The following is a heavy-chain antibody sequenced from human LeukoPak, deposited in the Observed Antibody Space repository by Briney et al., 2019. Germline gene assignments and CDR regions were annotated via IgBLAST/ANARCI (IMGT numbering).Heavy chain of an antibody. CDR1: GVTFRSYA. J-gene: IGHJ4*02. CDR2: ISGSGGST. CDR3: AKGTASMIVVVVDY. D-gene: IGHD3-22*01. Sequence: GGSLRLSCAASGVTFRSYAMSCVRQAPGKGLEWVSAISGSGGSTYYADSVKGRFTISRDNSKNTLYLQMNSLRAEDTAVYYCAKGTASMIVVVVDYWVQGTLVTVSS. V-gene: IGHV3-23*01.